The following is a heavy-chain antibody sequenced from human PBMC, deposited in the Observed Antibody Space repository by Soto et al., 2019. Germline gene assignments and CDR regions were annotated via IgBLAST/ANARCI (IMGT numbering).Heavy chain of an antibody. CDR2: INHSGST. D-gene: IGHD3-16*02. CDR3: ARGTGSGYDYVWGSYRPYYSDY. J-gene: IGHJ4*02. V-gene: IGHV4-34*01. CDR1: GGSFSGYY. Sequence: PETLSLTCAVYGGSFSGYYWSWIRQPPGKGLEWIGEINHSGSTNYNPSLKSRVTISVDTSKNQFSLKLSSVTAADTAVYYCARGTGSGYDYVWGSYRPYYSDYWGQGTLVTVSS.